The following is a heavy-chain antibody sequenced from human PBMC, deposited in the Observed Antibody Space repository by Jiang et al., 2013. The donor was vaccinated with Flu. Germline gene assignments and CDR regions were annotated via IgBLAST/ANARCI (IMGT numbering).Heavy chain of an antibody. J-gene: IGHJ3*02. D-gene: IGHD3-16*02. CDR1: GFTFSSYG. CDR3: ARDMITFGGVIVLPPDI. CDR2: IWYDGSNK. V-gene: IGHV3-33*01. Sequence: QLVESGGGVVQPGRSLRLSCAASGFTFSSYGMHWVRQAPGKGLEWVAVIWYDGSNKYYADSVKGRFTISRDNSKNTLYLQMNSLRAEDTAVYYCARDMITFGGVIVLPPDIWGQGTMVTVSS.